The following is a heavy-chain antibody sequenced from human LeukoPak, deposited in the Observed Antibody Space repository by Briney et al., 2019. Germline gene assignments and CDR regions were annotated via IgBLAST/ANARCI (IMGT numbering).Heavy chain of an antibody. CDR1: GFTFDDYA. V-gene: IGHV3-9*03. D-gene: IGHD1-26*01. CDR3: AKSGVGATIKAFDI. CDR2: ISWNSGSI. Sequence: PGRSLRLSCAASGFTFDDYAMHWVRQAPGKGLEWVSGISWNSGSIGYADSVKGRFTISRGNAKNSLYLQMNSLRAEDMALYYCAKSGVGATIKAFDIWGQGTMVTVSS. J-gene: IGHJ3*02.